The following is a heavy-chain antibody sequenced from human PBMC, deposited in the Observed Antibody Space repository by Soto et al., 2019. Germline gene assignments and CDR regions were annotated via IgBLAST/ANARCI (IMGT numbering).Heavy chain of an antibody. CDR3: ARGLRLGELSLFSFDY. CDR1: GGSISSGDYY. V-gene: IGHV4-30-4*01. J-gene: IGHJ4*02. Sequence: QVQLQESGPGLVKPSQTLSLTCTVSGGSISSGDYYWGWIRQPPGKGLEWIGYIYYSGSTYYNPPLKGRVTRSVDTSKTQFSLKLSSVTAADTAVYYCARGLRLGELSLFSFDYWGQGTLVTVSS. CDR2: IYYSGST. D-gene: IGHD3-16*02.